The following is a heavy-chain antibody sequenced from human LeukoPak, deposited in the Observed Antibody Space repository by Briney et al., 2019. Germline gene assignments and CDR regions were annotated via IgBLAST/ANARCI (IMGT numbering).Heavy chain of an antibody. CDR3: ARDQAKELRYFDWLPIYYFDY. CDR2: ISAYNGNT. D-gene: IGHD3-9*01. V-gene: IGHV1-18*01. Sequence: APVKVSCKASGYTFTSYGISWVRQAPGQGLEWMGWISAYNGNTNYAQKLQGRVTMTTDTSTSTAYMELRSLRSDDTAVYYCARDQAKELRYFDWLPIYYFDYWGQGTLVTVSS. J-gene: IGHJ4*02. CDR1: GYTFTSYG.